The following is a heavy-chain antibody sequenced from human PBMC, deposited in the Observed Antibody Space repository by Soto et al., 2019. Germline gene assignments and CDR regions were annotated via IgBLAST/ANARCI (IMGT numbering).Heavy chain of an antibody. CDR2: ISYDGSNK. D-gene: IGHD2-8*02. Sequence: QVQLVESGGGVVQPGRSLRLSCAASGFTFSSYGMHWVRQAPGKGLAGVADISYDGSNKYYAESVKGRFTISRDNSKNTLYLQMNSLRAEDTAVYYCAKDTGHYYYYYYMVVWVKGTTVTVSS. V-gene: IGHV3-30*18. CDR3: AKDTGHYYYYYYMVV. CDR1: GFTFSSYG. J-gene: IGHJ6*03.